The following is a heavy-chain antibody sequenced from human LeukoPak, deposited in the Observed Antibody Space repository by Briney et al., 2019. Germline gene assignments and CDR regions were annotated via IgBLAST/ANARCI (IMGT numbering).Heavy chain of an antibody. CDR2: TNSDETGV. Sequence: GGSVRLTCAASGFPFDSYLMHGVRQPRGKGVVGVALTNSDETGVRYADSVKGRFTISRDNAENQVYLQMNSLRVEDTGVYFCARALPDYYYYGMDVWGRGTTVSVSS. CDR3: ARALPDYYYYGMDV. V-gene: IGHV3-74*01. CDR1: GFPFDSYL. J-gene: IGHJ6*02.